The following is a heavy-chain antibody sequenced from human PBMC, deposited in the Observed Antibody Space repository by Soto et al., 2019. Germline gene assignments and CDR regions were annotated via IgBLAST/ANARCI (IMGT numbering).Heavy chain of an antibody. Sequence: GGSLRLSCAASGFTFSSYSMNWVRQAPGKGLEWVSFISTTSTPIYYADSVKGRFTISRDNVKNSLYLQMNSLRAEDTAVYYCARYDYGNYGGAFDIWCQGTVVT. V-gene: IGHV3-48*01. D-gene: IGHD4-17*01. CDR1: GFTFSSYS. J-gene: IGHJ3*02. CDR3: ARYDYGNYGGAFDI. CDR2: ISTTSTPI.